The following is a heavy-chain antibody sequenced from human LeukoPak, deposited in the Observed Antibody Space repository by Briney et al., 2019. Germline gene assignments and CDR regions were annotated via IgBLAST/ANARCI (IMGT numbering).Heavy chain of an antibody. J-gene: IGHJ4*02. CDR1: GFAFDNYG. V-gene: IGHV3-9*01. CDR2: ISWNSGTI. D-gene: IGHD3-3*01. CDR3: AKGVGSVPWRGYFES. Sequence: PGGSLRLSCAASGFAFDNYGMYWVRQAPGKGLEWVSGISWNSGTIDYADSVRGRFTVSRDNAKNSLYLHMNSLRAEDTAFYYCAKGVGSVPWRGYFESWGLGTLVTVSS.